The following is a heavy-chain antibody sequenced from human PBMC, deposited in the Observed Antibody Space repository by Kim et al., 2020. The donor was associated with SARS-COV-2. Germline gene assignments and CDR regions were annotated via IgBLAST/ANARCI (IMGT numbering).Heavy chain of an antibody. CDR3: ARIQQLFPFDY. V-gene: IGHV4-39*01. CDR2: IYYSGST. CDR1: GGSISSSSYY. J-gene: IGHJ4*02. D-gene: IGHD6-13*01. Sequence: SETLSLTCTVSGGSISSSSYYWGWIRQPPGKGLEWIGSIYYSGSTYYNPSLKSRVTISVDTSKNQFSLKLSSVTAADTAVYYCARIQQLFPFDYWGQGTLVTVSS.